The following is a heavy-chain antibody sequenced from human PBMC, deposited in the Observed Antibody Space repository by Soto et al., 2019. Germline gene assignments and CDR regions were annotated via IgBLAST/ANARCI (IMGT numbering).Heavy chain of an antibody. D-gene: IGHD1-7*01. CDR3: ARDYGYNWNSDYYYYMDV. CDR2: ISSSGSTI. CDR1: GFTFSDYY. J-gene: IGHJ6*03. Sequence: GGSLRLSCAASGFTFSDYYMSWIRQAPGKGLEWVSYISSSGSTIYYADSVKGRFTISRDNAKNSLYLQMNSLRAEDTAVYYCARDYGYNWNSDYYYYMDVWGKGTRITVPS. V-gene: IGHV3-11*01.